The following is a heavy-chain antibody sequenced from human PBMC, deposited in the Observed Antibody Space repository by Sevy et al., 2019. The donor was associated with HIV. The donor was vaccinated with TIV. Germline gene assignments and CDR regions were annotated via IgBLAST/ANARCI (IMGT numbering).Heavy chain of an antibody. J-gene: IGHJ4*02. Sequence: SETLSLTCTVSGGSITSVYWNWIRQPPGKGLEWIANIYYNGNINYNPSLMSRVTLSLDTSKNQFSLRLSWVTAADTAMYYCAGENAWGRGYSWGQGTLVTVSS. CDR3: AGENAWGRGYS. CDR2: IYYNGNI. V-gene: IGHV4-59*08. CDR1: GGSITSVY. D-gene: IGHD1-26*01.